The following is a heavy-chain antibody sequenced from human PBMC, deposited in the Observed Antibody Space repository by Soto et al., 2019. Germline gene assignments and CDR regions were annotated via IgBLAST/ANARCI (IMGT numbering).Heavy chain of an antibody. Sequence: SETLSITCTVSCSSISSYYWSWIRQPPGKGLEWIGYIYYSGSTNYNPSLKSRVTISVDTSKNQFSLKLSSVTAADTAVYYCARVIATAVHWFDPWGQGTLVTVS. J-gene: IGHJ5*02. CDR1: CSSISSYY. V-gene: IGHV4-59*12. CDR3: ARVIATAVHWFDP. CDR2: IYYSGST. D-gene: IGHD6-13*01.